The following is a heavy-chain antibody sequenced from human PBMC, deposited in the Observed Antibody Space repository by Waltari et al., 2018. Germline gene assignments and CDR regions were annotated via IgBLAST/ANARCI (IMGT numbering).Heavy chain of an antibody. CDR1: GYTFTSYA. Sequence: QVQLVQSGAEVKKPGASVKVSCKASGYTFTSYAMHWVRQAPGQRLEWMGWINAGNGNTKYAQKFQGRVNITRDTSASTAYMELSSLRSEDTAVYYCARYYYDSSGDWYFDLWGRGTLVTVSS. CDR2: INAGNGNT. CDR3: ARYYYDSSGDWYFDL. J-gene: IGHJ2*01. V-gene: IGHV1-3*01. D-gene: IGHD3-22*01.